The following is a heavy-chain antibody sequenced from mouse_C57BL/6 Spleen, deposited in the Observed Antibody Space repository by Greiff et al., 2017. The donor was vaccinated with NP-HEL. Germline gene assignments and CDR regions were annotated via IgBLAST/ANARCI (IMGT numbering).Heavy chain of an antibody. V-gene: IGHV5-17*01. CDR2: ISSGSSTI. CDR1: GFTFSDYG. Sequence: EVHLVESGGGLVKPGGSLKLSCAASGFTFSDYGMHWVRQAPEKGLEWVAYISSGSSTIYYADTVKGRFTISRDNAKNTLFLQMTSLRSEDTAMYYCARQDGSNAMDYWGQGTSVTVSS. J-gene: IGHJ4*01. D-gene: IGHD1-1*01. CDR3: ARQDGSNAMDY.